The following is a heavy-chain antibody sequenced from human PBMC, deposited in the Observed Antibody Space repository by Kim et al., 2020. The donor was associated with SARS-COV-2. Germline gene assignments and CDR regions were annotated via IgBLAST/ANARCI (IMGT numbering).Heavy chain of an antibody. V-gene: IGHV4-31*02. J-gene: IGHJ6*02. Sequence: NPSLKSRVTISVDTSKNQFSLKLSSVTAADTAVYYCARAYTVSYYYGMDVWGQGTTVTVSS. CDR3: ARAYTVSYYYGMDV. D-gene: IGHD4-4*01.